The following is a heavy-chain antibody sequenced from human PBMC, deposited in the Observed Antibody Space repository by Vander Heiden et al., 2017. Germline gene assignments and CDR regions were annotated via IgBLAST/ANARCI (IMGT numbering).Heavy chain of an antibody. CDR3: ARDPRYTFGGVIGKNYFDY. CDR1: GFTFSSYS. V-gene: IGHV3-21*01. CDR2: ISSSSSSI. J-gene: IGHJ4*02. Sequence: AASGFTFSSYSMNWVRQAPGKGLEWFSSISSSSSSIYYADSVNGRFTISRDNAKNSLYLQMNSLRAEDTAVYYCARDPRYTFGGVIGKNYFDYWGQGTLVTVSS. D-gene: IGHD3-16*02.